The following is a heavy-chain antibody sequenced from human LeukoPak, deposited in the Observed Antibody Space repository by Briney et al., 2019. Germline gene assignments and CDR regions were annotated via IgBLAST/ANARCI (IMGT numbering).Heavy chain of an antibody. CDR3: ATRAPDSGYDLAHY. D-gene: IGHD5-12*01. CDR1: GYTFTGHY. J-gene: IGHJ4*02. CDR2: IDPNSGGT. V-gene: IGHV1-2*02. Sequence: ASVKVSCKASGYTFTGHYMHWVRQAPGQGLEWMGWIDPNSGGTNYEQKFQGRVTMTRDTSISTAYMELSRLRSDDTAVYYCATRAPDSGYDLAHYWGQGTLVTVSS.